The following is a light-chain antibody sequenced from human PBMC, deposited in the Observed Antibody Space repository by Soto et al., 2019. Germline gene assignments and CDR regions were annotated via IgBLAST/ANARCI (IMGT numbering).Light chain of an antibody. Sequence: QSALTPPASVSGSPGQSITISCTGSNSDVGTHNFVSWYQQHPGKAPKLMIYEVSNRPSGVSDRFSGSKSGNTASLTISGLQAEDEAAYYCSSYSSSSTYYVFGTGTKVTVL. J-gene: IGLJ1*01. CDR2: EVS. CDR1: NSDVGTHNF. V-gene: IGLV2-14*01. CDR3: SSYSSSSTYYV.